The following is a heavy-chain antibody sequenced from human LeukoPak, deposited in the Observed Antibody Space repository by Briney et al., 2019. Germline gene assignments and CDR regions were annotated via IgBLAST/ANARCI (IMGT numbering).Heavy chain of an antibody. Sequence: GGSLRLSCAASGFTFSSYAMHWVRQAPGKGLEWVAVISYDGSNKYYADSVKGRFTISRDNSKNTLYLQMNSLRAEDTAVYYCARDRSRGWRNEAFDIWGQGTMVTVSS. CDR1: GFTFSSYA. V-gene: IGHV3-30*04. J-gene: IGHJ3*02. CDR3: ARDRSRGWRNEAFDI. CDR2: ISYDGSNK. D-gene: IGHD6-19*01.